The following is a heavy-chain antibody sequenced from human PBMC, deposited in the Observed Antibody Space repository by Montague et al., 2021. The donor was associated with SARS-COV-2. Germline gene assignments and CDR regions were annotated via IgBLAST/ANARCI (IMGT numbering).Heavy chain of an antibody. Sequence: SETLSLTCTVSGGSISSCSYNWGRLRQLPGQGLVWIGSIYYSASTYSTFYLTSRVTISVDTSKNQFSLKLSAVTAADTAVYYCARVGRQQLVRLSGMDVWGQGTTVTVSS. CDR3: ARVGRQQLVRLSGMDV. V-gene: IGHV4-39*07. J-gene: IGHJ6*02. D-gene: IGHD6-13*01. CDR1: GGSISSCSYN. CDR2: IYYSAST.